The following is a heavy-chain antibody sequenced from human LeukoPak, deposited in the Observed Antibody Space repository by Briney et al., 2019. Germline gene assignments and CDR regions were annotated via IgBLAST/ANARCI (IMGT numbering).Heavy chain of an antibody. CDR1: GFTFNTYW. CDR2: IKQDGTEE. D-gene: IGHD3-9*01. CDR3: ARGFDANYGMDV. V-gene: IGHV3-7*03. Sequence: GGSLRLSCAASGFTFNTYWMNWVRQAPGKGLEWVANIKQDGTEEYYVESVKGRFTIFRDNAKNSVLLQMNSLRADDTAVYYCARGFDANYGMDVWGKGTTVTVSS. J-gene: IGHJ6*04.